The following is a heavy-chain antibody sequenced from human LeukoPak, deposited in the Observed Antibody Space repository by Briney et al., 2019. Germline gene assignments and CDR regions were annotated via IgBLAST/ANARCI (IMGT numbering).Heavy chain of an antibody. CDR3: ARDEGLDAFDI. Sequence: PGGSLRLSCAASGFTFSSYWMSWVRQAPGKGLGWVASIKQEGSEKYYVDSVKGRFTISRDNAKNSLYLQMNSLSPEDTAVYYCARDEGLDAFDIWGQGTLVTVSS. V-gene: IGHV3-7*04. J-gene: IGHJ3*02. CDR2: IKQEGSEK. CDR1: GFTFSSYW.